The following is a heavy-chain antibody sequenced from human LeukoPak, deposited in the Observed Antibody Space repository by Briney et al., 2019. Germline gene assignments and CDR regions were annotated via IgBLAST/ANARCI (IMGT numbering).Heavy chain of an antibody. Sequence: GGSLRLSCAASGFTFSSYAMRWARQAPGKGLEWVSAISGSGGSTYYADSVKGRFTISRDNSKNTLYLQMNSLRAEDTAVYYCARLVVPAAPFDYWGQGTLVTVSS. CDR2: ISGSGGST. CDR3: ARLVVPAAPFDY. D-gene: IGHD2-2*01. V-gene: IGHV3-23*01. J-gene: IGHJ4*02. CDR1: GFTFSSYA.